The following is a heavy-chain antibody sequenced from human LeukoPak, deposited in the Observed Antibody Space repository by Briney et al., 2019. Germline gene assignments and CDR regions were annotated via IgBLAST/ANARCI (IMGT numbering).Heavy chain of an antibody. J-gene: IGHJ4*02. CDR2: TYYRSKWYN. CDR1: GDTVSSNSAG. D-gene: IGHD3-3*01. Sequence: SQTLSLTCAISGDTVSSNSAGWSWIRQAPSRGLESLGRTYYRSKWYNDYSVSVKSPITINPDTSKNQFSLQLNSVTPEDTAVYYCARDSADFWSGFYFDYWGQGTLVTVAS. V-gene: IGHV6-1*01. CDR3: ARDSADFWSGFYFDY.